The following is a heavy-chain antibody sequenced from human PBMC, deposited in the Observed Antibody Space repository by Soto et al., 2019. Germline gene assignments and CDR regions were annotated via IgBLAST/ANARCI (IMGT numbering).Heavy chain of an antibody. J-gene: IGHJ6*03. CDR1: GFTFSSYS. D-gene: IGHD2-2*01. CDR2: ISSSSSTI. CDR3: ARDKRLIVVVPAAVGYYYYMDV. V-gene: IGHV3-48*01. Sequence: PGGSLRLSCAASGFTFSSYSMNWVRQAPGKGLERVSYISSSSSTIYYADSVKGRFTISRDNAKNSLYLQMNSLRAEDTAVYYCARDKRLIVVVPAAVGYYYYMDVWGKGTTVTVSS.